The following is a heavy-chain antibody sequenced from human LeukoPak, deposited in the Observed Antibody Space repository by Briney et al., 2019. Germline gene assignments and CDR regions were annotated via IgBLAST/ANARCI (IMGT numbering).Heavy chain of an antibody. Sequence: SETLSLTRTVTGDSVSSDNHYWSCIRQPPGKGLEWLAYIDYSGATKFNPALKSRVTITMDTSKNQFSLKLSSVTAADTAVYYCARDRRGYYDSSGHFDYWGQGTLVTVSS. D-gene: IGHD3-22*01. CDR3: ARDRRGYYDSSGHFDY. CDR1: GDSVSSDNHY. V-gene: IGHV4-61*01. J-gene: IGHJ4*02. CDR2: IDYSGAT.